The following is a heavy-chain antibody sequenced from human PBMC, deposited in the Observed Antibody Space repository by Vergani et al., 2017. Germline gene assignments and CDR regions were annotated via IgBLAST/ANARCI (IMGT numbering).Heavy chain of an antibody. CDR1: GGTFSSYA. J-gene: IGHJ6*03. V-gene: IGHV1-69*01. CDR2: IIPIFGTA. Sequence: QVQLVQSGAEVKKPGSSVKVSCKASGGTFSSYAISWVRQAPGQGLEWMGGIIPIFGTANYAQKFQGRVTITADESTSTAYMELRSLRSEDTAVYYCAREYSSSSRFYYYYMDVWGKGTTVTVSS. CDR3: AREYSSSSRFYYYYMDV. D-gene: IGHD6-6*01.